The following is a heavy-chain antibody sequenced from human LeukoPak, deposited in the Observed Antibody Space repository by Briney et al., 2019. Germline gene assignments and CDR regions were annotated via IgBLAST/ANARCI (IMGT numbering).Heavy chain of an antibody. CDR3: ARGGHITGTTVTAFDI. CDR1: GGTFSSYA. D-gene: IGHD1-7*01. J-gene: IGHJ3*02. CDR2: IIPIFGTA. V-gene: IGHV1-69*05. Sequence: ASVKVSCKASGGTFSSYAISWVRQAPGQRLERMGGIIPIFGTANYAQKFQGRVTITTDESTSTAYMELSSLRSEDTAVYYCARGGHITGTTVTAFDIWGQGTMVTVSS.